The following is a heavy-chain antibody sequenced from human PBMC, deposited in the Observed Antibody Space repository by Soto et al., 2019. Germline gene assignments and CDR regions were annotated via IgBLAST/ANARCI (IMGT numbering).Heavy chain of an antibody. CDR3: ARLNYYDATDYFDS. CDR2: IYYSGST. D-gene: IGHD3-22*01. V-gene: IGHV4-59*01. CDR1: GDSISRYN. J-gene: IGHJ4*02. Sequence: SETLSLTRTVSGDSISRYNWSWIQKPPGRGLEWIGYIYYSGSTNYNPSLKSRVTISVDTSKNRFSLKLSSVTAADTAVYYCARLNYYDATDYFDSCGQGTLVTVSS.